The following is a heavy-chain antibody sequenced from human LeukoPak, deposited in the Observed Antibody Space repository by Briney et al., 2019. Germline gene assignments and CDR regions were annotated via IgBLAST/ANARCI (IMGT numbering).Heavy chain of an antibody. J-gene: IGHJ6*03. D-gene: IGHD1-26*01. CDR3: ARVNMVGPILEDYYFYTDV. CDR2: ISAYNGYT. CDR1: GYTFTSYG. V-gene: IGHV1-18*01. Sequence: ASVKVSCKASGYTFTSYGFSWVRQAPGQGLEWMGWISAYNGYTYNSQKFQDRVTMTTEKSTTTAYMELRSLKSDDTAVYYCARVNMVGPILEDYYFYTDVWGKGTAVTVS.